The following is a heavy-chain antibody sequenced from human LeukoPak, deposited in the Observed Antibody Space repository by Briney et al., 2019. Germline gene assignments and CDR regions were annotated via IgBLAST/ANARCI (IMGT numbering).Heavy chain of an antibody. J-gene: IGHJ3*02. V-gene: IGHV3-30*18. CDR1: GFTFSRHD. CDR3: AKGVSSSWSNDAFDI. Sequence: GGSLRLSCVASGFTFSRHDMNWVRQAPGKGLEWVAVISYDGSNKYYADSVRGRFTISRDNSKNTLYLQMNSLRTEDTAVYYCAKGVSSSWSNDAFDIWGQGTMVTVSS. CDR2: ISYDGSNK. D-gene: IGHD6-13*01.